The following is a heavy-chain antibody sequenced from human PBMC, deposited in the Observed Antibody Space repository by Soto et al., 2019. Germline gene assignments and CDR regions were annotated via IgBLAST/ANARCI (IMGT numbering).Heavy chain of an antibody. CDR1: GFTVSSNY. CDR2: IFTGGST. Sequence: GGSLRLSCAASGFTVSSNYMSWVRQAPGKGLEWVSVIFTGGSTYYADSEKGRFTISRHSSMNTVYLQMDSLRAEDTAAYYCARDRQSSGWLDAFDIWGQGTMVTVSS. CDR3: ARDRQSSGWLDAFDI. V-gene: IGHV3-53*04. J-gene: IGHJ3*02. D-gene: IGHD6-19*01.